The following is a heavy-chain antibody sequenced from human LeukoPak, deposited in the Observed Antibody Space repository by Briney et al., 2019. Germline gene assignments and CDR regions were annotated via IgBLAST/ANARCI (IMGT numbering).Heavy chain of an antibody. CDR2: INPSGGST. D-gene: IGHD3-22*01. Sequence: GASVKVSCKASGYTFTGYYMHWVRQAPGQGLEWMGIINPSGGSTSYAQKFQGRVTMTRDTSTSTVYMELSSLRSEDTAVYYCARDPIYDSSGYYLDYWGQGTLVTVSS. CDR3: ARDPIYDSSGYYLDY. J-gene: IGHJ4*02. V-gene: IGHV1-46*01. CDR1: GYTFTGYY.